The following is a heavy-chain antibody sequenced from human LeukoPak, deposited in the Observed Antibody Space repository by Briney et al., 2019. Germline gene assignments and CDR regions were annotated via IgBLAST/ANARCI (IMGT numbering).Heavy chain of an antibody. J-gene: IGHJ3*02. D-gene: IGHD3-22*01. CDR1: GFTFSSYS. Sequence: PGGSLRLSCAASGFTFSSYSMNWVRQAPGKGLEWISFISSSGSPIYYAGSVTGRFTISRDNGKNSLYLQMNSLRDEDTAVYYCARGVEGSYCYDSSGKGNALDIWGQGTMVTVSS. CDR2: ISSSGSPI. CDR3: ARGVEGSYCYDSSGKGNALDI. V-gene: IGHV3-48*02.